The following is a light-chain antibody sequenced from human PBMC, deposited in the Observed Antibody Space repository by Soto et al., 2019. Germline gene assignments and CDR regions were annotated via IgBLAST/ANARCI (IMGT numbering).Light chain of an antibody. J-gene: IGKJ5*01. V-gene: IGKV3D-20*02. CDR3: QQRHMWPIT. CDR1: QTIRNNY. CDR2: GAS. Sequence: FLLPQSPSTLSLSPGERATLSCRASQTIRNNYLAWYQQKPGQAPRLLIYGASTRATGIPPRFSGSGSGTDFTLTISSLEPEDSAVYYCQQRHMWPITFGQGTRLEIK.